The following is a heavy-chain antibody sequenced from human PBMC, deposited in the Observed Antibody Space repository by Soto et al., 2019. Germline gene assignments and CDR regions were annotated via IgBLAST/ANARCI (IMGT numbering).Heavy chain of an antibody. Sequence: QVHLVQSGAEVKEPGASVKVSCKTSGFTFTTHAIHWVRQAPGQRFEWMGWSNAGNGNTKYSQRFQDRVTITRDTSASTAYMELSSLTSEARAVYYCARRNNSGPIDYWGQGTLVTVSS. J-gene: IGHJ4*02. V-gene: IGHV1-3*01. CDR3: ARRNNSGPIDY. CDR2: SNAGNGNT. D-gene: IGHD5-12*01. CDR1: GFTFTTHA.